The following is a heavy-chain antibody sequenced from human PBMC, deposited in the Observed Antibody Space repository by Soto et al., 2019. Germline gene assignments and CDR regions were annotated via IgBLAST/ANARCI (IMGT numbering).Heavy chain of an antibody. J-gene: IGHJ6*02. Sequence: SETLSLTCAVYGGSFSGHYWAWIRQPPGEGLEWIGEIDHSGNTNYNPSLESRITISLDTSNIHFSLKLTSLTAADTAVYFCARVGGYSYHLYGMVAWGHGTTVTVSS. D-gene: IGHD5-18*01. V-gene: IGHV4-34*01. CDR3: ARVGGYSYHLYGMVA. CDR2: IDHSGNT. CDR1: GGSFSGHY.